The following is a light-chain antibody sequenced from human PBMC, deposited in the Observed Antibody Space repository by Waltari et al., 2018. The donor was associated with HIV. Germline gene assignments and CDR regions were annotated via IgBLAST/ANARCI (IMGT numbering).Light chain of an antibody. J-gene: IGKJ3*01. CDR2: RVS. CDR3: KQYNNYLCT. Sequence: DIQMTHSPSTLSASVGDRVTITCRASQSTSRWLAWYQQEPGKAPKLLISRVSNLESGVPSRFSGSGSGTEFTLTISSLQPDDFAVYYCKQYNNYLCTFGPGTKVDIK. V-gene: IGKV1-5*03. CDR1: QSTSRW.